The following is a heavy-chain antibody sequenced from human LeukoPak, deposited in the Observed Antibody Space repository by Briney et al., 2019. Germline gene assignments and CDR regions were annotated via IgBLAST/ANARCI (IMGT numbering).Heavy chain of an antibody. V-gene: IGHV4-39*07. CDR3: ARDADYDSSGYYFDAFDI. J-gene: IGHJ3*02. CDR1: GGSISSTTYY. Sequence: SETLSLTCNVSGGSISSTTYYWGWIRQPPGKGLEWIGSIYYSGYTYYNPSLKSRVTISIDTSKNQFSLKLSSVTAAGTAVYYCARDADYDSSGYYFDAFDIWGQGTMVTVSS. CDR2: IYYSGYT. D-gene: IGHD3-22*01.